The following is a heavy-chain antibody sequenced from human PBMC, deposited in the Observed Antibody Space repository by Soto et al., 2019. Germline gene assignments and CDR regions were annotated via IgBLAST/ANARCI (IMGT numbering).Heavy chain of an antibody. V-gene: IGHV5-51*01. CDR1: GYSFTSYW. D-gene: IGHD3-22*01. CDR2: IYPGDSDT. J-gene: IGHJ6*02. Sequence: GESLKLSCKGSGYSFTSYWIGWVRQMPGKGLEWMGIIYPGDSDTRYSPSFQGQVTISADKSISTAYLQWSSLKASDTAMYYCARHNKWYYDSSGYQSYYYYGMDVWGQGTTVTVSS. CDR3: ARHNKWYYDSSGYQSYYYYGMDV.